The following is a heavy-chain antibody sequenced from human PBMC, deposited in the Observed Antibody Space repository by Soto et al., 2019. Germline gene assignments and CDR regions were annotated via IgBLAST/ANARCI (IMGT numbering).Heavy chain of an antibody. CDR2: IYYSGST. J-gene: IGHJ4*02. CDR3: ARVPTDVYVWGSYRYFDS. D-gene: IGHD3-16*02. Sequence: PSETLSLTCTVSGDSISSGDHYWSWIRQPPGKGLEWIGYIYYSGSTYYNPSLKSRLTISVDTSKNQFSLKLSSVTAADTAVYYCARVPTDVYVWGSYRYFDSWGQGTLVT. V-gene: IGHV4-30-4*01. CDR1: GDSISSGDHY.